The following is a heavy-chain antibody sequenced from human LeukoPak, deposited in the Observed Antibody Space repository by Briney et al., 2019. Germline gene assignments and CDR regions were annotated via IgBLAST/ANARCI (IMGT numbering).Heavy chain of an antibody. CDR1: GGSISSYY. Sequence: SETLSLACTVSGGSISSYYWSWIRQPPGKGLEWIGYIYYSGSTNYNPSLKSRVTISVDTSKNQFSLKLSSVTAADTAVYYCARGYGSGSNNWFDPWGQGTLVTVSS. J-gene: IGHJ5*02. D-gene: IGHD3-10*01. CDR2: IYYSGST. V-gene: IGHV4-59*01. CDR3: ARGYGSGSNNWFDP.